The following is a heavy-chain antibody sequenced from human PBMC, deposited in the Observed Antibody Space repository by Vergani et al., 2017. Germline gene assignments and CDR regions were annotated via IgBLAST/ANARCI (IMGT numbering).Heavy chain of an antibody. Sequence: QVQLVQSGAEVKKPGASVKVSCKASGYTFTSYAMHWVRQAPGQRLEWMGWINAGNGNTKYSQKFQGRVTITRDTSASTAYVELGSLRSEDTAVYYCAREGFYDYVWGSYRLRGGYYFDYWGQGTLVTVSS. J-gene: IGHJ4*02. CDR3: AREGFYDYVWGSYRLRGGYYFDY. CDR1: GYTFTSYA. D-gene: IGHD3-16*02. CDR2: INAGNGNT. V-gene: IGHV1-3*01.